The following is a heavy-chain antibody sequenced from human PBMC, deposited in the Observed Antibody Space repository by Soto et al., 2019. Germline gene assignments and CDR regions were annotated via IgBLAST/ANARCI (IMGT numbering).Heavy chain of an antibody. Sequence: QVQLVESGGGVVQPGRSLRLSCAASGFTFSSYGMHWVRQAPGKGLEWAADIWYDGSNKYYADSVKGRFTISRDNSKNTLYLQMNSLRAEDTAVYYCARDGAASDSSGYYLYYFDYWGQGTLVTVSS. J-gene: IGHJ4*02. D-gene: IGHD3-22*01. CDR1: GFTFSSYG. CDR3: ARDGAASDSSGYYLYYFDY. V-gene: IGHV3-33*01. CDR2: IWYDGSNK.